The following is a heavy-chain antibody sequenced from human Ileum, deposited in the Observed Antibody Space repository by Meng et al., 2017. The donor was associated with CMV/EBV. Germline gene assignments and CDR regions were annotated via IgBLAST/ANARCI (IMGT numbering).Heavy chain of an antibody. CDR3: ARVGPDSGYDFDY. D-gene: IGHD5-12*01. CDR1: GFSFSDCS. Sequence: GESLKISCSASGFSFSDCSMSWVRQSPGKGLEWIAYSTGRSYTIYYADSVEGRFTISRDNAENSLYLQLSSLRAEDKGVFFCARVGPDSGYDFDYWGQGTLVTVSS. CDR2: STGRSYTI. V-gene: IGHV3-48*04. J-gene: IGHJ4*02.